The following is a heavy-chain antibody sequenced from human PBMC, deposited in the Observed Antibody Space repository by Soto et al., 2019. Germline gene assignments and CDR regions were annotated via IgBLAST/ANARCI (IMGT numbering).Heavy chain of an antibody. CDR1: GYTFTGYY. V-gene: IGHV1-2*02. J-gene: IGHJ4*02. Sequence: ASVKVSCKASGYTFTGYYMHWLRQAPGQGLEWMGWINPNSGGTNYAQKFQGRVTMTRDTSISTAYMELSRLRSDDTAVYYCARARKMTTVPYHFDYWGQGTLVTVSS. CDR3: ARARKMTTVPYHFDY. D-gene: IGHD4-4*01. CDR2: INPNSGGT.